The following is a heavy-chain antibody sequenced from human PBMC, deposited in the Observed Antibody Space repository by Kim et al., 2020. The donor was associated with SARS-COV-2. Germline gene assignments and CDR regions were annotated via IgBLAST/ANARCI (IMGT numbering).Heavy chain of an antibody. CDR2: ISPSGATK. V-gene: IGHV3-11*01. D-gene: IGHD3-22*01. J-gene: IGHJ3*02. CDR1: GFNFGDYY. Sequence: GGSLRLSCAASGFNFGDYYMSWIRQAPGKGLEWVSYISPSGATKYYADSVKGRFTISRDSAKKSLYLQMNTLRADDTAVYYCARENYYDSSGYSDAFDIWGQGTMVTVSS. CDR3: ARENYYDSSGYSDAFDI.